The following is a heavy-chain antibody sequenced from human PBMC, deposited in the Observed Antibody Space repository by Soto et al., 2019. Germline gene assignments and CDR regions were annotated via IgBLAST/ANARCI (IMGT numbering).Heavy chain of an antibody. Sequence: SETLSLTCTVSGGSISSGGYYWSWIRQPPGKGLEWIGYIYYSGSTNYNPSLKSRVTISVDTSKNQFSLKLSSVTAADTAVYYCARAEAVAGTDYYYYDMDVWGQGTTVTVSS. CDR3: ARAEAVAGTDYYYYDMDV. D-gene: IGHD6-19*01. CDR2: IYYSGST. V-gene: IGHV4-61*08. J-gene: IGHJ6*02. CDR1: GGSISSGGYY.